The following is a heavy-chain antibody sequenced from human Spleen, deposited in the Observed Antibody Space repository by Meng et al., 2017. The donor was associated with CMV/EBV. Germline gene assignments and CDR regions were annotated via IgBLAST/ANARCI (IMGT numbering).Heavy chain of an antibody. Sequence: ASVKVSCKASGYSFTGYSVHWVRQAPGQGLEWLGIINPSGGNTYYAHKFRGRVTMTRDTSTSTVYMELSSLRSDDSAVYYCARADFWSGYSQYFQHWGQGTLVTVSS. CDR3: ARADFWSGYSQYFQH. J-gene: IGHJ1*01. D-gene: IGHD3-3*01. CDR1: GYSFTGYS. CDR2: INPSGGNT. V-gene: IGHV1-46*01.